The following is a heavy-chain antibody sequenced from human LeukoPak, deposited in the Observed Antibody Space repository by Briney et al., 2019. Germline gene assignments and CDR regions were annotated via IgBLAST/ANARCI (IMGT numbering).Heavy chain of an antibody. CDR3: ARFSDSPISAFDL. CDR2: IYFTGNT. Sequence: SETLSLTCTVSGGSISSYYWSWIRQPAGKGLEWIAYIYFTGNTDYNPSLKSRVTISVDTSKNQFSLKLTSVTAADTALYYCARFSDSPISAFDLWGQGTMVTVSS. D-gene: IGHD3-22*01. V-gene: IGHV4-59*01. CDR1: GGSISSYY. J-gene: IGHJ3*01.